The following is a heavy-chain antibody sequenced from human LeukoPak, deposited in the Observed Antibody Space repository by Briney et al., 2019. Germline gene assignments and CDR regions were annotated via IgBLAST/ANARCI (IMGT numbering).Heavy chain of an antibody. CDR2: INPNSGNT. CDR3: ARGGIAAAGYGMDV. Sequence: ASVTVSCKASGGTFTNYAISWVRQATGQGLEWMGWINPNSGNTGYAQKFHGRVTMTRNTTISTAYMELSSLRSEDTAVYYCARGGIAAAGYGMDVWRQGTTVTVSS. D-gene: IGHD6-13*01. V-gene: IGHV1-8*02. CDR1: GGTFTNYA. J-gene: IGHJ6*01.